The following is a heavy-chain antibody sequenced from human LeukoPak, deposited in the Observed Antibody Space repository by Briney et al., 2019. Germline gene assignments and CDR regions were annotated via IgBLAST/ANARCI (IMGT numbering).Heavy chain of an antibody. Sequence: PSQTLSPTCTVSGGSISSGGYYWSWIRQHPGKGLEWIGDIYYSGSTYYSPSLKSRVTISVDTSKNQFSLKLSSVTAADTAVYYCARMWHWSSKSGDAFDIWGQGTMVTVSS. D-gene: IGHD2-8*02. CDR3: ARMWHWSSKSGDAFDI. J-gene: IGHJ3*02. CDR1: GGSISSGGYY. CDR2: IYYSGST. V-gene: IGHV4-31*03.